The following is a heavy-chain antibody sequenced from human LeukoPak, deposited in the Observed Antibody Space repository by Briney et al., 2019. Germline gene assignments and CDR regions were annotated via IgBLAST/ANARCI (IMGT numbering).Heavy chain of an antibody. CDR2: ISSSSSYI. V-gene: IGHV3-21*04. D-gene: IGHD3-22*01. Sequence: PGGSLRLSCAASGITFSSYSMNWVRQAPGKGLEWVSSISSSSSYIYCADSVKGRFTISRDNAKNSLYLQMNSLRAEDTALYYCARVRREITMIAVYYFDYWGQGTLVTVSS. J-gene: IGHJ4*02. CDR3: ARVRREITMIAVYYFDY. CDR1: GITFSSYS.